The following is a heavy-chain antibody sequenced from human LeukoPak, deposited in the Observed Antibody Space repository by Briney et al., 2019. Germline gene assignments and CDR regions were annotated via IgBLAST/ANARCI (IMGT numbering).Heavy chain of an antibody. Sequence: GGSLRLSCEASGFTFSSHAMSWVRQAPGKGLEWGSAISGSGGKTYYADSVRGRFTNSRDNSGNTLYLQMDSLRDEDTAVYYCAREIKIVVAGSWFDPWGQGAQVIVSS. V-gene: IGHV3-23*01. CDR3: AREIKIVVAGSWFDP. CDR1: GFTFSSHA. J-gene: IGHJ5*02. CDR2: ISGSGGKT. D-gene: IGHD6-19*01.